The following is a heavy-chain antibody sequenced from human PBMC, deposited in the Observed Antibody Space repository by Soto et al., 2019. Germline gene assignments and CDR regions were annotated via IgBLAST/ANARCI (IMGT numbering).Heavy chain of an antibody. Sequence: QVQLVQSGAEVKTPGSSVKVSYKASGDTFSAYGLSWVRQAPGQGLEWVGGVVPIFDTTNYGQKFRDRVTITTDELTSTVYMELSSLRSDDTAVYYCARIAYHDSGSYFFDYWAQGTLVTVSS. D-gene: IGHD3-22*01. CDR3: ARIAYHDSGSYFFDY. V-gene: IGHV1-69*01. J-gene: IGHJ4*02. CDR2: VVPIFDTT. CDR1: GDTFSAYG.